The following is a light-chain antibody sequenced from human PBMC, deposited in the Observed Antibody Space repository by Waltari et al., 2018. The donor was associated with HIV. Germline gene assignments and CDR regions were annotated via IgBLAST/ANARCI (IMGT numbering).Light chain of an antibody. CDR2: DVN. CDR3: TSYTSGATWV. V-gene: IGLV2-14*02. Sequence: QSALTQPASVSGSPGQSITISCTGTSSDVGNYNYVSWFQHHPDTDPKLIIFDVNKRPSGMSSRFSGSKAGKTASLIISGLQPEDEADYFCTSYTSGATWVFGGGTRVTVL. J-gene: IGLJ3*02. CDR1: SSDVGNYNY.